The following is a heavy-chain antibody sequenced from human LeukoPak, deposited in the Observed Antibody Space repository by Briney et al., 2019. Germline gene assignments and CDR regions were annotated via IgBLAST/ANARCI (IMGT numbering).Heavy chain of an antibody. CDR2: ISSSGSTI. V-gene: IGHV3-48*03. D-gene: IGHD3-10*02. CDR3: AELGITMIGGV. J-gene: IGHJ6*04. Sequence: PGGSLRLSCAASGFTFSNEMNWVRQAPEKGLEWVSYISSSGSTIYYADSVKGRFTISRDNAKNSLYLQMNSLRAEDTAVYYCAELGITMIGGVWGKGTTVTISS. CDR1: GFTFSNE.